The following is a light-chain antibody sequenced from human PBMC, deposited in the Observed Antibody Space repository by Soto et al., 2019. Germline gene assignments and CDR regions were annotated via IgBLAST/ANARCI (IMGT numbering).Light chain of an antibody. CDR1: SSDVGGYNY. CDR3: SSYTSSSTHV. Sequence: QSVLPPPASVSGSPGQSITISCSGTSSDVGGYNYVSWYQQHPGQAPKLMISEVSNRPSGVSNRFSGSKSGNTASLTISGLQAEDEADYYGSSYTSSSTHVCGGGTKLTVL. V-gene: IGLV2-14*01. CDR2: EVS. J-gene: IGLJ2*01.